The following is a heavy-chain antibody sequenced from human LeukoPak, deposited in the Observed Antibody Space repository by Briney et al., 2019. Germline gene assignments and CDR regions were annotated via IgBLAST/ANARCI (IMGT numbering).Heavy chain of an antibody. CDR1: GVTFSSYS. CDR2: ISSNSSYI. CDR3: ARGLCSTSCYYVDY. D-gene: IGHD2-2*01. Sequence: PGGSLRLSCAASGVTFSSYSMNWVRQAPGEGLGWVSSISSNSSYIDYADAVKGRFTISRDNAKNSLYLQMNSLRAEDTAVYYCARGLCSTSCYYVDYWGQGTLVTVSS. J-gene: IGHJ4*02. V-gene: IGHV3-21*01.